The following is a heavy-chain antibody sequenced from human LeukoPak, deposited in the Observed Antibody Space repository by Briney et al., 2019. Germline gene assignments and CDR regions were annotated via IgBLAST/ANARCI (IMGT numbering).Heavy chain of an antibody. CDR1: GGSFSGYY. CDR2: INHSGST. V-gene: IGHV4-34*01. D-gene: IGHD3-9*01. CDR3: ASIRYFGLGDY. Sequence: KPSETLSLTCAVYGGSFSGYYWSWIRQPPGKGLEWIGEINHSGSTNYNPSLKSRVTISVDTSKNQFSLKLSSVTAADTAVYSCASIRYFGLGDYWGQGTLVTVSS. J-gene: IGHJ4*02.